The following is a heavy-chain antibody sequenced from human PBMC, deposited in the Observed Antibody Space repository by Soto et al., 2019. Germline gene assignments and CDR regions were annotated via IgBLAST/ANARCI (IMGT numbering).Heavy chain of an antibody. V-gene: IGHV3-74*01. D-gene: IGHD3-10*01. Sequence: EVQLVESGGGLVQPGGSLRLSCAVSGFTFSSFWMHWVRQAPGEGLVWVSRMNTDGSSTSYADSVKGRFTISRDNAKNRMYLQTSSVRAADTAMYYCAKRGVDTFGLSYWGQGTLVTVSS. J-gene: IGHJ4*02. CDR1: GFTFSSFW. CDR3: AKRGVDTFGLSY. CDR2: MNTDGSST.